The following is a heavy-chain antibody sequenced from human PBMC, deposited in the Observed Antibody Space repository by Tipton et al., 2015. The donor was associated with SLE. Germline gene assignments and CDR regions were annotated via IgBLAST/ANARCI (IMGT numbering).Heavy chain of an antibody. CDR3: ARDFGRDFWSGYFD. V-gene: IGHV4-39*07. CDR2: IYHDWST. Sequence: LRLSCTVSGGSISDSSHYWVWIRQSPGKGLEWVGSIYHDWSTYYNVALNSRVTISVDTSKNQFSLKLSSVTAADTAVYYCARDFGRDFWSGYFDWGQGTLVTVSS. CDR1: GGSISDSSHY. J-gene: IGHJ4*02. D-gene: IGHD3-3*01.